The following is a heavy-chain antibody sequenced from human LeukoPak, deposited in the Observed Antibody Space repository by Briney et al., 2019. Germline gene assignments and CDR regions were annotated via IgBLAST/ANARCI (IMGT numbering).Heavy chain of an antibody. CDR2: IIPIFGTA. Sequence: ASVKVSCKASGGTFSSYAISWVRQAPGQGLEWMGGIIPIFGTANYAQKFQGRVTITTDESTSTAYMELSSLRSEDTAVYYCARAELAYCSGGSCYSEAFDIWGQGTMVTVSS. J-gene: IGHJ3*02. D-gene: IGHD2-15*01. CDR1: GGTFSSYA. V-gene: IGHV1-69*05. CDR3: ARAELAYCSGGSCYSEAFDI.